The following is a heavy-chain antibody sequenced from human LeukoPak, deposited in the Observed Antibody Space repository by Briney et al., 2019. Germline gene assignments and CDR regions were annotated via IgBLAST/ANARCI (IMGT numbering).Heavy chain of an antibody. CDR3: ARPLDCSSTSCYTEAWFDP. D-gene: IGHD2-2*02. Sequence: SETLSLTCTVSGGSISSSSYYWGWIRQPPGKGLEWIGSIYYSGSTYYNPSLKSRVTISVDTSKNQFSLKLSSVTAADTAVYYCARPLDCSSTSCYTEAWFDPWGQGTLVTVSS. CDR2: IYYSGST. CDR1: GGSISSSSYY. J-gene: IGHJ5*02. V-gene: IGHV4-39*01.